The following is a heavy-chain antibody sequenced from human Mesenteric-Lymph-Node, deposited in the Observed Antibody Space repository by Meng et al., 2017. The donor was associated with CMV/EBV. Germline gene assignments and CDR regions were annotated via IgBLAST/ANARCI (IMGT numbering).Heavy chain of an antibody. CDR1: GSTFTTSA. V-gene: IGHV1-58*01. Sequence: SVKVSCKASGSTFTTSAVQWVRQARGQRLEWIGCVVVGSGNTNYAQKFQERVTISRDMSTSTAYMELSSLRSEDTAVYYCAAGPARSGYASWSYYYRPADYWGQGTLVTVSS. CDR2: VVVGSGNT. CDR3: AAGPARSGYASWSYYYRPADY. D-gene: IGHD3-3*01. J-gene: IGHJ4*02.